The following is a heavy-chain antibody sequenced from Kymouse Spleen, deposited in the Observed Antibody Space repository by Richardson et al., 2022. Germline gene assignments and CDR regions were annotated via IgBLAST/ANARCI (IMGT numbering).Heavy chain of an antibody. V-gene: IGHV3-7*01. Sequence: EVQLVESGGGLVQPGGSLRLSCAASGFTFSSYWMSWVRQAPGKGLEWVANIKQDGSEKYYVDSVKGRFTISRDNAKNSLYLQMNSLRAEDTAVYYCASSCCYTRMYYYYGMDVWGQGTTVTVSS. J-gene: IGHJ6*02. CDR1: GFTFSSYW. CDR2: IKQDGSEK. CDR3: ASSCCYTRMYYYYGMDV. D-gene: IGHD2-8*01.